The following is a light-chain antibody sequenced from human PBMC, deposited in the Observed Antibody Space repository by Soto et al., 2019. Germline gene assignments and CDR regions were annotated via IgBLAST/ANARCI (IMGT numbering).Light chain of an antibody. Sequence: DIQMTQSPSTLSASVGDRVTITCRASPTIDSWLAWYQQRPGKPPNLLIYKASTLASGVPSRFSGSGSGTEFTLTINSLQPDDFATYYCQQYHIYSGTFGQGTKVDI. J-gene: IGKJ1*01. CDR1: PTIDSW. CDR3: QQYHIYSGT. CDR2: KAS. V-gene: IGKV1-5*03.